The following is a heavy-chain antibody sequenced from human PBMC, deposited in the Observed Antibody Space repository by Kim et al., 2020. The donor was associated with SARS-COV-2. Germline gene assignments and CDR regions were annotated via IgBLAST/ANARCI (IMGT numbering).Heavy chain of an antibody. CDR3: ARHVGSTAIYYYYGLDV. Sequence: SETLSLTCIVSGGSISSTTYYWDWIRQPPGRGLEWIGTIYYSGSTYYNPSLESRVTISVDTSKNQFSLKLSFVTAADTAVYYCARHVGSTAIYYYYGLDVWGQGTTVTVSS. J-gene: IGHJ6*02. V-gene: IGHV4-39*01. D-gene: IGHD4-4*01. CDR2: IYYSGST. CDR1: GGSISSTTYY.